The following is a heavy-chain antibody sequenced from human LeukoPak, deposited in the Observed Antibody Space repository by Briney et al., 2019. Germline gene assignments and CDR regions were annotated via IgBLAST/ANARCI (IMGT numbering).Heavy chain of an antibody. CDR1: GGSISSYY. D-gene: IGHD6-13*01. V-gene: IGHV4-59*01. CDR2: IYYSGTT. Sequence: ASETLSLTCTVSGGSISSYYWSWIRQPPGKGLEWIGYIYYSGTTNYNPSLKSRVTISVDTSKNQFSLKLSSVTAADTAVYYCARGVYIAAAQYGYWGQGSLVTVSS. J-gene: IGHJ4*02. CDR3: ARGVYIAAAQYGY.